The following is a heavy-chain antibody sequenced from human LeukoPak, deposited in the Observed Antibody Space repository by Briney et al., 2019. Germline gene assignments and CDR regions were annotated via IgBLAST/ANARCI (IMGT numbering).Heavy chain of an antibody. Sequence: PGGSLGLSCAASGFTFSSYWMSWVRQAPGKGLEWVANIKQDGSEKYYVDSVKGRFTISRDNSKNTLYLQMGSLRAEDMAVYYCASGTNYDILTGYDAFDIWGQGTMVTVSS. CDR3: ASGTNYDILTGYDAFDI. V-gene: IGHV3-7*01. J-gene: IGHJ3*02. CDR2: IKQDGSEK. D-gene: IGHD3-9*01. CDR1: GFTFSSYW.